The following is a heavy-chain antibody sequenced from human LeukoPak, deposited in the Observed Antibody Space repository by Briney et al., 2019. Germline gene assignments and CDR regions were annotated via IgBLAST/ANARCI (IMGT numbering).Heavy chain of an antibody. D-gene: IGHD3-22*01. CDR3: ASHDSSGYMPWIDY. CDR1: GGSISSGSYY. J-gene: IGHJ4*02. Sequence: PSQTLSLNCTVSGGSISSGSYYWSWIRQPAGKGLEWIGRIYTSGSTNYNPSLNSRVTISVDTSKNQFSLKLSSVTAADTAVYYCASHDSSGYMPWIDYWGQGTLVTVSS. CDR2: IYTSGST. V-gene: IGHV4-61*02.